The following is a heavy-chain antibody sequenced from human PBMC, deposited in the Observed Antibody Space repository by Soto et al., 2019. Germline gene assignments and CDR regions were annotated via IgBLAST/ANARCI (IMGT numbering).Heavy chain of an antibody. J-gene: IGHJ4*02. V-gene: IGHV3-23*01. D-gene: IGHD3-9*01. CDR2: ISGGGGGT. CDR1: GFTFNSYA. CDR3: AKGSHYDILTAYHAFDY. Sequence: EVQLLESGGGLVQPGGSLRLSCAASGFTFNSYAMNWVRQAPGKGLEWVSSISGGGGGTYYADSVKGRLTISRDNSKNTLYLQMISLRAEDTALYYCAKGSHYDILTAYHAFDYWGPGTLVTVSS.